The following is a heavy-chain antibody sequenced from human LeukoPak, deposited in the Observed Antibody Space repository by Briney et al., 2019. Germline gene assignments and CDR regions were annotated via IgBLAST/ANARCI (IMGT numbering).Heavy chain of an antibody. CDR3: ARDFAGCYFDY. Sequence: ASVKVSCKASGYTFTGYYMHWVRQAPGQGLEWMGRINPNSGGTIYAQKFQGRVTMTRDTSISTGYMELSRLRSDDTAIYYCARDFAGCYFDYWGQGTLVTVSS. J-gene: IGHJ4*02. CDR2: INPNSGGT. D-gene: IGHD3-9*01. V-gene: IGHV1-2*06. CDR1: GYTFTGYY.